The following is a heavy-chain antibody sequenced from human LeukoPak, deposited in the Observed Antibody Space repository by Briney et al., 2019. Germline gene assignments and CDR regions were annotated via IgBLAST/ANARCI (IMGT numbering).Heavy chain of an antibody. CDR3: ARYYGDYYFDY. D-gene: IGHD4-17*01. CDR1: GGSFSGYY. J-gene: IGHJ4*02. V-gene: IGHV4-34*01. CDR2: INHSGST. Sequence: PSETLSLTCAVYGGSFSGYYWSWIRQPPGKGLEWIGEINHSGSTNYNPSLKSRVTISVDTSKNQFSLKLSSVTAADTAVYYCARYYGDYYFDYWGQGTLVTVSS.